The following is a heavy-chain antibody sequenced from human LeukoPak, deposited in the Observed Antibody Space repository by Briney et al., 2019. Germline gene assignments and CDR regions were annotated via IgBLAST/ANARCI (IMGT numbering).Heavy chain of an antibody. V-gene: IGHV3-23*01. CDR1: GFTFSSYA. CDR2: ISGGAAST. Sequence: GGSLRLSCAASGFTFSSYAMSWVRQAPGKGLEWVSSISGGAASTDCVDSVKGRFTISRDNSKNTLYLQMNSLRAEDTAVYYCAKYGIEVAGKALPDWWGQGTLVTVSS. J-gene: IGHJ4*02. CDR3: AKYGIEVAGKALPDW. D-gene: IGHD6-19*01.